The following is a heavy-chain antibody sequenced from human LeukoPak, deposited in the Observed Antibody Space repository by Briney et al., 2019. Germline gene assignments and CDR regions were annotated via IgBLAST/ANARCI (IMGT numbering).Heavy chain of an antibody. D-gene: IGHD3-22*01. CDR3: AREDSSGYYDY. J-gene: IGHJ4*02. CDR1: GGSISNYY. V-gene: IGHV4-59*01. Sequence: ETLSLTCTVSGGSISNYYWSWMRQPPGKGLEWIGYIYYTGSTNYNPSLKSRVTMSVDTSKNQFSLKLSSVTAADTAVYYCAREDSSGYYDYWGQGTLVTVSS. CDR2: IYYTGST.